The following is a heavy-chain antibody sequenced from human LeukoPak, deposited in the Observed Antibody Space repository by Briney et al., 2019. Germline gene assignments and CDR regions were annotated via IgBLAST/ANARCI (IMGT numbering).Heavy chain of an antibody. CDR2: ISGSGSTI. Sequence: GGSLRLSCAASGFTFSSYEMNWVRQAPGKGLEWISYISGSGSTIYYADSVKGRFTISRDNAKNSLYLQMNSLRAEDTAVYYCARDYWNDGDGGDHWGQGTLVSVSS. D-gene: IGHD1-1*01. J-gene: IGHJ4*02. CDR3: ARDYWNDGDGGDH. CDR1: GFTFSSYE. V-gene: IGHV3-48*03.